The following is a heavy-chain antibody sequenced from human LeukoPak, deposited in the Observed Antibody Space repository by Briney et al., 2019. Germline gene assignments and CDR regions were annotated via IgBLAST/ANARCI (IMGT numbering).Heavy chain of an antibody. Sequence: SVKVSCKASGGTFSSYAISWVRQAPGQGLEWMGGIIPIFGTANYAQKFQGRVTITADESTSTAYMELSSLRSEDTAVYYCARVRTEAAAGGPGRDYYYYYYMDVWGKGTTVTVSS. D-gene: IGHD6-13*01. CDR3: ARVRTEAAAGGPGRDYYYYYYMDV. V-gene: IGHV1-69*13. CDR2: IIPIFGTA. J-gene: IGHJ6*03. CDR1: GGTFSSYA.